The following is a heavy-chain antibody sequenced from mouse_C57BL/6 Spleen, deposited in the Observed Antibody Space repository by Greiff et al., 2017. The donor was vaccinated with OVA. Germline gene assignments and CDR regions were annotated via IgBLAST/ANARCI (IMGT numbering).Heavy chain of an antibody. V-gene: IGHV5-16*01. CDR2: INYDGSST. CDR1: GFTFSDYY. J-gene: IGHJ2*01. CDR3: ARERIYVDY. Sequence: EVQLVESEGGLVQPGSSMKLSCTASGFTFSDYYMAWVRQVPEKGLEWVANINYDGSSTYYLDSLKSRFIISRDNAKNILYLQMSSLKSEDTATYYCARERIYVDYWGQGTTLTVSS.